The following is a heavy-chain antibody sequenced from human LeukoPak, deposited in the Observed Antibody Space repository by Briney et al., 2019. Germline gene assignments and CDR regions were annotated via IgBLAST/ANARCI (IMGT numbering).Heavy chain of an antibody. CDR3: ARGDDFSGDH. D-gene: IGHD2-21*02. Sequence: GGSLRLTCAASGFTFSKFWMSWVGQAPGRGLEWVANIHPEGNEKYHVESVKGRFTISRDNAKNSLFLQMNGLRVEDTAVYYCARGDDFSGDHWGQGTLVTVSS. CDR2: IHPEGNEK. J-gene: IGHJ4*02. V-gene: IGHV3-7*04. CDR1: GFTFSKFW.